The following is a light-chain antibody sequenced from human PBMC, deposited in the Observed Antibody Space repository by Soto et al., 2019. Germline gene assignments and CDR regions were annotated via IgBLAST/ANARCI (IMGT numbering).Light chain of an antibody. V-gene: IGKV3D-15*01. CDR3: QQYNNWPLT. CDR1: QSISGT. J-gene: IGKJ4*01. Sequence: EIVMTQSPATLSVSPGGRATLSCRASQSISGTLAWYQQKPGQAPRLLIYDASNRATGIPARFTGSGSGTEFTLTIRSLQSEDFAVYYCQQYNNWPLTFGGGTKVDIK. CDR2: DAS.